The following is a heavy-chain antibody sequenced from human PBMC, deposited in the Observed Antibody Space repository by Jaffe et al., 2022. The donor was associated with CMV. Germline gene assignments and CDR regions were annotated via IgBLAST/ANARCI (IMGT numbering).Heavy chain of an antibody. D-gene: IGHD2-2*01. J-gene: IGHJ3*02. V-gene: IGHV3-64D*06. CDR1: GFTFSSYA. CDR3: VKGGGYCSSTSCYGPREDAFDI. Sequence: EVQLVESGGGLVQPGGSLRLSCSASGFTFSSYAMHWVRQAPGKGLEYVSAISSNGGSTYYADSVKGRFTISRDNSKNTLYLQMSSLRAEDTAVYYCVKGGGYCSSTSCYGPREDAFDIWGQGTMVTVSS. CDR2: ISSNGGST.